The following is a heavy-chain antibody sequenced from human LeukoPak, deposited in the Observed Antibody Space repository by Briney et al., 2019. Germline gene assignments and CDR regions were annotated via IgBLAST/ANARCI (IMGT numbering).Heavy chain of an antibody. Sequence: ASVKVSSKASGYTFTGYYMHWVRQAPGQGLEWMGWINPNSGGTNYAQKFQGRVTMTRDTSISTAYMELSRLRSDDTAVYYCARTYDSSGYYLGYWGQGTLVTVSS. CDR2: INPNSGGT. D-gene: IGHD3-22*01. J-gene: IGHJ4*02. V-gene: IGHV1-2*02. CDR3: ARTYDSSGYYLGY. CDR1: GYTFTGYY.